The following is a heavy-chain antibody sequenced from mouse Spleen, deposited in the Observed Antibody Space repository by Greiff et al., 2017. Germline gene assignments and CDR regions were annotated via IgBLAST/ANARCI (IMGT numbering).Heavy chain of an antibody. CDR2: IYPGSGST. CDR1: GYTFTSYW. V-gene: IGHV1-55*01. D-gene: IGHD1-3*01. Sequence: VQLQQSGAELVKPGASVKMSCKASGYTFTSYWITWVKQRPGQGLEWIGDIYPGSGSTNYNEKFKSKATLTVDTSSSTAYMQLSSLTSEDSAVYYCARRLTYYYAMDYWGQGTSVTVSS. J-gene: IGHJ4*01. CDR3: ARRLTYYYAMDY.